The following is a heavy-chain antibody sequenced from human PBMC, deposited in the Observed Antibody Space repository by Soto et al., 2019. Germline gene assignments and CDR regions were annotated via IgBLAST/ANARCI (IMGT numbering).Heavy chain of an antibody. CDR2: ISYDGSNK. Sequence: QVQLVESGGGVVQPGRSLRLSCAASGFTFSSYGMHWVRQAPGKGLEWVAVISYDGSNKYYADSVKGRFTISRDNSKNSLYQQMNSLRAEDTAVYYCAKVVTVTTWYYFDYWGQGTLVTVSS. J-gene: IGHJ4*02. CDR3: AKVVTVTTWYYFDY. CDR1: GFTFSSYG. V-gene: IGHV3-30*18. D-gene: IGHD4-17*01.